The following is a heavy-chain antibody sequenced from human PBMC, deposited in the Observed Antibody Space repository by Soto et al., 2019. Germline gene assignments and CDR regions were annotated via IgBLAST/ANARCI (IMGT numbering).Heavy chain of an antibody. Sequence: SETLSLTCTVSGGSISSGGYYWSWIRQHPGKGLEWIGYIYYSGSTYYNPSLKSRVTISVDTSKNQFSLKLSSVTAADTAVYYCARDVRFSSYGTDVWGQGTTVTVSS. J-gene: IGHJ6*02. V-gene: IGHV4-31*03. CDR1: GGSISSGGYY. CDR3: ARDVRFSSYGTDV. CDR2: IYYSGST.